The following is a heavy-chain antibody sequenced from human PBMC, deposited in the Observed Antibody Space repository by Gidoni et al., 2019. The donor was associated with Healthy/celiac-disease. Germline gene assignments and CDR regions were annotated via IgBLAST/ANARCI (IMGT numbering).Heavy chain of an antibody. Sequence: EVQLVESGGGLVKPGRSLRLSCTASGFTFGDYAMSWFRQAPGKGLEWVGFIRSKAYGGTTEYAASVKGRFTISRDDSKSIAYLQMNSLKTEDTAVYYCTTDLGAMVSVFDYWGQGTLVTVSS. CDR2: IRSKAYGGTT. J-gene: IGHJ4*02. CDR1: GFTFGDYA. V-gene: IGHV3-49*05. D-gene: IGHD5-18*01. CDR3: TTDLGAMVSVFDY.